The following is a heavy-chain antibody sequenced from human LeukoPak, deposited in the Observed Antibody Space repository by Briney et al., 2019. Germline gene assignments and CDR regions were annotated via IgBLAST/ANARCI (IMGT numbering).Heavy chain of an antibody. D-gene: IGHD3-10*01. CDR2: INHSGST. CDR1: GGSFSGYY. Sequence: SETLSLTCAVYGGSFSGYYWSWIRQPPGKGLEWIGEINHSGSTNYNPSLKSRVTISVDTSKNQFSLKLSSVTAADAAVYYCARGAYYYGSGSYYNVWYFDYWGQGTLVTVSS. J-gene: IGHJ4*02. V-gene: IGHV4-34*01. CDR3: ARGAYYYGSGSYYNVWYFDY.